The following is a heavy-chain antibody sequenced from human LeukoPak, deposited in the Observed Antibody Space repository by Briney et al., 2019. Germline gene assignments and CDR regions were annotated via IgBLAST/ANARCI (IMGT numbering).Heavy chain of an antibody. V-gene: IGHV3-23*01. CDR3: VRQSTYSAFDI. D-gene: IGHD5-12*01. Sequence: PGGSLRLSCVASGFTFSSYAMSWVRQVPGKGLEWVSAISGSGGSTIYVDSVKGRFTISRDKSKNTLSLQMNSLRAEDTALYYCVRQSTYSAFDIWGHGTMVTVSS. CDR1: GFTFSSYA. J-gene: IGHJ3*02. CDR2: ISGSGGST.